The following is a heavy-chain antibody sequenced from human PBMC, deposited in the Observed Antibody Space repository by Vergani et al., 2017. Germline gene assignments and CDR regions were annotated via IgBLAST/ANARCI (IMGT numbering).Heavy chain of an antibody. Sequence: QVQLQESGPGLVKPSETLSLTCTVSGGSISSYYWSWIRQPPGKGLEWIGYIYYSRSTNYNPSLKSRVTISVDTSKNQFSLKLSSVAAADTAVYYCARHEAYGSSWYSYWGQGTLVTVSS. V-gene: IGHV4-59*08. D-gene: IGHD6-13*01. CDR3: ARHEAYGSSWYSY. CDR2: IYYSRST. CDR1: GGSISSYY. J-gene: IGHJ4*02.